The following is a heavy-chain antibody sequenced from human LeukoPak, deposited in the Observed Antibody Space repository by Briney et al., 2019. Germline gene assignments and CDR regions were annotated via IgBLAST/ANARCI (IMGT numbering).Heavy chain of an antibody. Sequence: ASVKVSCKASGYTFTSYAMNWVRQAPGQGLEWMGWINTNTGNPTYAQGFTGRFVFSLDTSVSTAYLQISSLKVEDTAVYYCARSSGYQYVWFSSYYYYGMDVWGQGTTVTVSS. V-gene: IGHV7-4-1*02. CDR1: GYTFTSYA. D-gene: IGHD3-22*01. CDR3: ARSSGYQYVWFSSYYYYGMDV. J-gene: IGHJ6*02. CDR2: INTNTGNP.